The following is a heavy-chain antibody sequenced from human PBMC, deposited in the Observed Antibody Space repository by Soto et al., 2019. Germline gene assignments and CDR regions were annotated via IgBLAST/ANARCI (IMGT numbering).Heavy chain of an antibody. Sequence: QVQLVQSGAEVKKPGASVKVSCKASGYTFTSCDIHWVRQATGQGLEWMGWMNPSTGNTGFAQEFQGRVTLTRSTSITTAYMELSSLSSEDTAVYFCARRKERSGPHYFDSWGQGALVTVSS. J-gene: IGHJ4*02. V-gene: IGHV1-8*01. D-gene: IGHD6-25*01. CDR3: ARRKERSGPHYFDS. CDR2: MNPSTGNT. CDR1: GYTFTSCD.